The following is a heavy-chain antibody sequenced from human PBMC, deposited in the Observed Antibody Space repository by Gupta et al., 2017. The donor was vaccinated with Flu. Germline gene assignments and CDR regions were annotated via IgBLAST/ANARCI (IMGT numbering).Heavy chain of an antibody. Sequence: APGKGLEWVALISYDGVNKYYADSVKDRFSISRDNSRSAVYLQMSSLRLEDTAVYYCAREVEGVAEAGALGYWGQGTLVAVSS. D-gene: IGHD6-13*01. CDR2: ISYDGVNK. V-gene: IGHV3-30-3*01. J-gene: IGHJ4*02. CDR3: AREVEGVAEAGALGY.